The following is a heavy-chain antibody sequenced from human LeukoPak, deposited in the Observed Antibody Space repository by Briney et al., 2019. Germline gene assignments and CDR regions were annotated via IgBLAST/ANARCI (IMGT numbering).Heavy chain of an antibody. J-gene: IGHJ4*02. D-gene: IGHD3-16*02. CDR2: ISSSGSTI. Sequence: GGSLRLSCAASGFTFSSYEINWVRQAPGKGLEWVSYISSSGSTIYYADSVKGRFTISRDNAKNSLYLQMNSLRAEDTAVYYCARTPLRLRLGELSPHSVGYFDYWGQGTLVTVSS. V-gene: IGHV3-48*03. CDR1: GFTFSSYE. CDR3: ARTPLRLRLGELSPHSVGYFDY.